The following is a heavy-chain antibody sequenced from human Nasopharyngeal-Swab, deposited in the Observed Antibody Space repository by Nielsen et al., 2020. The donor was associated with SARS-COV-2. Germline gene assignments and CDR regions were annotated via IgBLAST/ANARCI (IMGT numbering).Heavy chain of an antibody. CDR3: ARDELDYDFWSAYFMDV. V-gene: IGHV3-21*01. CDR1: GFTFNNYN. D-gene: IGHD3-3*01. Sequence: GESLKISCAASGFTFNNYNFNWVRRAPGKGLEWVSSISSSISYIYYADSVKGRFTISRDNAKNSLYLQMNSLRAEDTAMYYCARDELDYDFWSAYFMDVWGQGTTVTVSS. CDR2: ISSSISYI. J-gene: IGHJ6*02.